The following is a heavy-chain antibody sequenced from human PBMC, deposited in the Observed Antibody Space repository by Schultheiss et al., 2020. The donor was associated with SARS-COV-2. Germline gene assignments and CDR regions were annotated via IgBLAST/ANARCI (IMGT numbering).Heavy chain of an antibody. CDR1: GFTFSSYG. Sequence: GGSLRLSCAASGFTFSSYGMHWVRQAPGKGLEWVAVISYDGSNKYYADSVKGRFTISRDNSKNTLYLQMNSLRAEDTAVYYCARGEPSRPIQLWLLSRPIGDGMDVWGQGTTVTVSS. J-gene: IGHJ6*02. V-gene: IGHV3-30*03. CDR3: ARGEPSRPIQLWLLSRPIGDGMDV. CDR2: ISYDGSNK. D-gene: IGHD5-18*01.